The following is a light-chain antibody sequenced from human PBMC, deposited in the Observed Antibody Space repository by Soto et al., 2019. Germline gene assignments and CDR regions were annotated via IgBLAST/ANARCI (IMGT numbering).Light chain of an antibody. CDR1: QSISSW. Sequence: DIQMTQSPSTLSASVGDRVTITCRASQSISSWLAWYQQKPGKAPKLLIYKPSSLESGVPSRFSGSGSGTKFSVSISSLQPDDFATYYCQQFNNYPWTFGQVTKVNIK. CDR2: KPS. J-gene: IGKJ1*01. CDR3: QQFNNYPWT. V-gene: IGKV1-5*03.